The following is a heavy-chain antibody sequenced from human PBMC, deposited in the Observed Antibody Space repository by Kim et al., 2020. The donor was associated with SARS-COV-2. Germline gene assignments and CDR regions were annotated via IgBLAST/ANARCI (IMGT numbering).Heavy chain of an antibody. Sequence: ASVKVSCKTSGYTFTTYDINWVRQATGQGLEWMGWMNPNSGNTGYAQKFQGRVTMTRNTSMSTAYMELNSLRSEDTAVYYCARGMKTDSSGYFPWGQGTLVTVSS. CDR3: ARGMKTDSSGYFP. CDR2: MNPNSGNT. D-gene: IGHD3-22*01. V-gene: IGHV1-8*01. J-gene: IGHJ4*02. CDR1: GYTFTTYD.